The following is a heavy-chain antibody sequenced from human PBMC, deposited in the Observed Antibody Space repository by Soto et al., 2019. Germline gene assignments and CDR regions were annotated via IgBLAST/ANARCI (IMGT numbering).Heavy chain of an antibody. J-gene: IGHJ6*02. D-gene: IGHD1-1*01. CDR1: GGSISSSSYY. CDR2: IYYSGST. Sequence: SETLSLTCTVSGGSISSSSYYWGWIRQPPGKGLEWIGSIYYSGSTYYNPSLKSRVTISVDTSKNQFSLKLSSVTAAGTAVYYCARHTYNWNVNYGKDVWGPGTTVT. V-gene: IGHV4-39*01. CDR3: ARHTYNWNVNYGKDV.